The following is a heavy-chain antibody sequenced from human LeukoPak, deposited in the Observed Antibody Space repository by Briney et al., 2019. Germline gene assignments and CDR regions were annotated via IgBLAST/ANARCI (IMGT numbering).Heavy chain of an antibody. CDR1: GGSISSSSYY. CDR2: IYYSGST. Sequence: SETLSLTCTVSGGSISSSSYYWGWIRQPPGKGLEWIGSIYYSGSTYYNPSLKSRVTISVDTSKNQFSLKLSSETAADTAVYYCARDTRGLWFGESANNWFDPWGQGTLVTVSS. J-gene: IGHJ5*02. V-gene: IGHV4-39*07. D-gene: IGHD3-10*01. CDR3: ARDTRGLWFGESANNWFDP.